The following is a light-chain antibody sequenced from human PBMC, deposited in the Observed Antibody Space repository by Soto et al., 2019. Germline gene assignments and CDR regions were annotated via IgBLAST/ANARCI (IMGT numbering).Light chain of an antibody. CDR1: QSVSSN. Sequence: EIVMTQSPATLSVSPGEGATLACRASQSVSSNLAWYQQKADQAPRLLIYGASTRSTGIPARFSGSGFGTELPLPIRSLQSEDVAGYYCQQYNNWPWTFGQGTKVEI. CDR3: QQYNNWPWT. V-gene: IGKV3-15*01. J-gene: IGKJ1*01. CDR2: GAS.